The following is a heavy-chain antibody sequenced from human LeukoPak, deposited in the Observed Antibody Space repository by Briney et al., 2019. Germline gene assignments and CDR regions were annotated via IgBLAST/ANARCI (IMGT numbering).Heavy chain of an antibody. CDR2: ISYDGSNQ. CDR1: GFTFSSYA. Sequence: GRSLRLSCAASGFTFSSYAMHWVRQAPGKGLQWVVVISYDGSNQYYADSVKDRFTISRDNSKNTLYLQMNSLRAEDTAVYYCAKDVLRFLESHNWFDPWGQGTLVTVSS. CDR3: AKDVLRFLESHNWFDP. V-gene: IGHV3-30-3*01. J-gene: IGHJ5*02. D-gene: IGHD3-3*01.